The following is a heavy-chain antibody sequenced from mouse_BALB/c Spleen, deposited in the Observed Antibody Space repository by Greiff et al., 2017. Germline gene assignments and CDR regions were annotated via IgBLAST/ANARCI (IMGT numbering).Heavy chain of an antibody. CDR2: FYPGSGSI. D-gene: IGHD1-1*01. V-gene: IGHV1-62-2*01. CDR3: ARREEAYYYGSSYWFAY. J-gene: IGHJ3*01. CDR1: GYTFTEYT. Sequence: QVQLQQSGAELVKPGASVKLSCKASGYTFTEYTIHWVKQRPGQGLEWIGWFYPGSGSIKYNEKFKDKATLTADKSSSTVYMELSRLTSEDSAVYFCARREEAYYYGSSYWFAYWGQGTLVTVSA.